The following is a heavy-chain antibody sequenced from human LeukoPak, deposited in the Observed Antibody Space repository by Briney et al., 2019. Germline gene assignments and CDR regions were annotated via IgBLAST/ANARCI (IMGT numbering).Heavy chain of an antibody. CDR3: ARGHSGWFGEYGWFDP. D-gene: IGHD3-10*01. V-gene: IGHV1-18*01. CDR1: GYTFTSYG. CDR2: ISAYNGNT. Sequence: ASVKVSCKASGYTFTSYGISWVRQAPGQGLEWMGWISAYNGNTNYAQKLQGRVTMTTDTSTSTAYMELRSLRSDDTAVYYCARGHSGWFGEYGWFDPWGQGTLVTVSS. J-gene: IGHJ5*02.